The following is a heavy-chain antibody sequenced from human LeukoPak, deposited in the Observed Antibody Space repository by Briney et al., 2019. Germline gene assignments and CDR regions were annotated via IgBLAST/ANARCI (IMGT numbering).Heavy chain of an antibody. V-gene: IGHV3-11*05. CDR1: GFTFSNYY. CDR2: ISSSSSYT. J-gene: IGHJ6*02. CDR3: ARERVVVAASSVHYYGMDV. D-gene: IGHD2-15*01. Sequence: GGSLRLSCAASGFTFSNYYMSWIRQPPGKGLEWVSYISSSSSYTNYADSVKGRFTISRDNAKNSLYLQMNSLRAEDTAVYYCARERVVVAASSVHYYGMDVWGQGTTVTVSS.